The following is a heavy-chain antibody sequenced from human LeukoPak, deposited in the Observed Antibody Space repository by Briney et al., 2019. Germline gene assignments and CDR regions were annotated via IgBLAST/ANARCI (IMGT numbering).Heavy chain of an antibody. CDR3: TTDDQWGSYYDTLTGYYHFDY. D-gene: IGHD3-9*01. CDR2: IKSKTDGGTT. Sequence: GGSLRLSCAASGFTFSNAWMSWVRQAPGKGLEWVGHIKSKTDGGTTDYAAPVKGRFTISRDDSKNTLYLQMNSLKTEDTAVYYCTTDDQWGSYYDTLTGYYHFDYWGQGTLVTVSS. V-gene: IGHV3-15*01. J-gene: IGHJ4*02. CDR1: GFTFSNAW.